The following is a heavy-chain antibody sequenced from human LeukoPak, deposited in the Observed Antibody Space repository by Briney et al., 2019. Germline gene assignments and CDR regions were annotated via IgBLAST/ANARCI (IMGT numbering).Heavy chain of an antibody. CDR3: AKDRETYEYTFDY. CDR1: GFSFSTYG. J-gene: IGHJ4*02. D-gene: IGHD6-6*01. V-gene: IGHV3-33*06. Sequence: GKSLRLSCAASGFSFSTYGIHWVRQAPGKGLEWVAVMWDDGSKDYYAASVKGRSTISRDTSTNTLYLQMNNLRAEDTAVYYCAKDRETYEYTFDYWGQGTLVTVSS. CDR2: MWDDGSKD.